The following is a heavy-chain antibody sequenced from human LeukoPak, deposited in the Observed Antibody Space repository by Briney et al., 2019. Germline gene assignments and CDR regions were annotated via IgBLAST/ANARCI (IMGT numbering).Heavy chain of an antibody. Sequence: VGSLRLSCAASGFTFSGYWMTWVRQAPGKGLEWVANIKQDGSESFYVDSVKGRCTISSDNAKNSLFLQVNSLRAEDTAIYYCARVRICYGSSGYFYFDYWGQGALVTVSS. CDR2: IKQDGSES. J-gene: IGHJ4*02. CDR1: GFTFSGYW. CDR3: ARVRICYGSSGYFYFDY. V-gene: IGHV3-7*05. D-gene: IGHD3-22*01.